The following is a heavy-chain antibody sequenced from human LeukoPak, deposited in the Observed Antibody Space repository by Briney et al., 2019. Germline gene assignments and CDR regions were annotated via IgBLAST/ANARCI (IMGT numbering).Heavy chain of an antibody. V-gene: IGHV4-38-2*01. J-gene: IGHJ6*03. CDR3: ARLGRDRTLWDYYYMDV. D-gene: IGHD7-27*01. CDR1: GYSISSGFF. Sequence: PSETRSLTCGVSGYSISSGFFGGWSRQPPGKGVRGIGSIYNSGRTHFNPSLKSRDNISVDTSKNQFSLTLTSVTAADTAVYYCARLGRDRTLWDYYYMDVWGKGTPVTIS. CDR2: IYNSGRT.